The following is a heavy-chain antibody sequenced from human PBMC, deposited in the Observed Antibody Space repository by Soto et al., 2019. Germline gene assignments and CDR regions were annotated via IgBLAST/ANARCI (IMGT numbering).Heavy chain of an antibody. Sequence: ASVKVSCKASGYTFTSHYMHWVRQAPGQGLEWMGIIYSSEGGTPYAQKFQGRITMTRDTSASTVYMELRGLRSDDTAIYYCARPMNGGYDLDGFWGKGTVVTDAS. D-gene: IGHD5-12*01. J-gene: IGHJ4*02. CDR2: IYSSEGGT. CDR1: GYTFTSHY. CDR3: ARPMNGGYDLDGF. V-gene: IGHV1-46*01.